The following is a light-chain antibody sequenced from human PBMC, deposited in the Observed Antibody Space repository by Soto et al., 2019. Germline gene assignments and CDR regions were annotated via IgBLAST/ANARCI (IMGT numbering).Light chain of an antibody. Sequence: EIVLTQSPATLSLSPGESATLSCRASRSVSSTLAWYQQKPGQAPRLLIYDASTRANGIPARFSGSGSGTEFTLTISNLQSEDFAVYYCLQYNDWPRTFGQGTKVDIK. CDR1: RSVSST. J-gene: IGKJ1*01. CDR2: DAS. CDR3: LQYNDWPRT. V-gene: IGKV3-15*01.